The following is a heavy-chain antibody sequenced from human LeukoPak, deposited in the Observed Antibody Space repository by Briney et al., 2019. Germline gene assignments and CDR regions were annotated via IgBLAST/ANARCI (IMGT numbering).Heavy chain of an antibody. V-gene: IGHV3-33*06. J-gene: IGHJ4*02. D-gene: IGHD5-18*01. Sequence: PGGSLRLSCAASGLTFSGYGMHWVRQAPDKGLEWVAVIWYDGNNKYYADSVKGRFTISRDNSKNTLYLQMNSLRAEDTAVYYCAKDWGYTTMVSYYFDYWGQGALVTVSS. CDR3: AKDWGYTTMVSYYFDY. CDR1: GLTFSGYG. CDR2: IWYDGNNK.